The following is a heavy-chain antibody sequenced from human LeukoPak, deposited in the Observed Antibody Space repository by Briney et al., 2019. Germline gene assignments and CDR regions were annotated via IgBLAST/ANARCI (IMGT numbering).Heavy chain of an antibody. V-gene: IGHV3-21*06. Sequence: GGSLRLSCAASGFPFNTYSMNWVRQAPGQGLEWVSSISNDNNYIYYAESVKGRFTISRDYAKSSLFLQMNSLRVEDTAVYYCAKGGSHFQHWGQGTLVTVSS. CDR2: ISNDNNYI. J-gene: IGHJ1*01. D-gene: IGHD2-15*01. CDR3: AKGGSHFQH. CDR1: GFPFNTYS.